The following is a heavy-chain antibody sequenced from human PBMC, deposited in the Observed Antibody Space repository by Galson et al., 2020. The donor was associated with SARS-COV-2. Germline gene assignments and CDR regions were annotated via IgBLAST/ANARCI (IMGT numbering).Heavy chain of an antibody. CDR3: AHMNYDVLTGFYTPFDY. J-gene: IGHJ4*02. D-gene: IGHD3-9*01. V-gene: IGHV2-5*02. CDR2: IFWDDDK. CDR1: GFSLTSRGVG. Sequence: SGPTLVKPTQTLTLTCTVSGFSLTSRGVGVGWIRQPPAEALEWLAVIFWDDDKRYRPSPRSRLRITKNTSTDQVVFTMTNMDPVDTATYFCAHMNYDVLTGFYTPFDYWGQGYPVLVSS.